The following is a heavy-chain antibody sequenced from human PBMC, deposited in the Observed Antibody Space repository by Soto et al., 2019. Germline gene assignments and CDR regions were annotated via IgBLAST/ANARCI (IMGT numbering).Heavy chain of an antibody. CDR3: ARDYSPARENWFDP. D-gene: IGHD2-15*01. V-gene: IGHV1-3*01. CDR1: GYTFTSYA. CDR2: INAGNGNT. Sequence: ASVKVSCKASGYTFTSYAMHWVRQAPGQRLEWMGWINAGNGNTKYSQKFQGRVTITRDTSASTAYMELSSLRSEDTAVYYCARDYSPARENWFDPWGQGTLVTVS. J-gene: IGHJ5*02.